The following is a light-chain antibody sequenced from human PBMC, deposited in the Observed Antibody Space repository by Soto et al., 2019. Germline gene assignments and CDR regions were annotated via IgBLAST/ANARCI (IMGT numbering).Light chain of an antibody. Sequence: DIQMTQSPSSLSASVGDRVTITCRASQGISNDLAWYQQKPGKLPKLLIYAASTLQSGVPSRFSGSGSGTEFTLTIFSLQPDDFATYYCQQYETYSGTFGQGTKVDIK. CDR3: QQYETYSGT. J-gene: IGKJ1*01. V-gene: IGKV1-27*01. CDR2: AAS. CDR1: QGISND.